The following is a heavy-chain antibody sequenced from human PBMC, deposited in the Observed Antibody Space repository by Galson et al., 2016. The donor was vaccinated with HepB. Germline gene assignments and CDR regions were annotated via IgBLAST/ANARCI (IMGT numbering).Heavy chain of an antibody. CDR3: ARGITMIVVEPAHWYFDL. Sequence: ETLSLTCTVSGGSISNFHWSWIRQPPGKGLECIGYLYYSETTNYNPSLKSRVTISIDTANNQVSLKLRSVTAADTAVYFCARGITMIVVEPAHWYFDLWGRGTLVTVSS. V-gene: IGHV4-59*01. D-gene: IGHD3-22*01. CDR2: LYYSETT. CDR1: GGSISNFH. J-gene: IGHJ2*01.